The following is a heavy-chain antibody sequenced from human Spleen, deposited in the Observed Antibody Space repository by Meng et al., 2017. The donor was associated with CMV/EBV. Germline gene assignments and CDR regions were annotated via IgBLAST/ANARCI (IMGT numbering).Heavy chain of an antibody. D-gene: IGHD3-22*01. V-gene: IGHV5-51*01. CDR1: GYRFTPYW. J-gene: IGHJ4*02. CDR2: IYPDDSDT. CDR3: ARHAYDDSGYSFDY. Sequence: GSGYRFTPYWIGWVRQMPGKGLEWMGIIYPDDSDTRYSPSFRGQVTISADKSISTAYLQWSSLKASDTAMYYCARHAYDDSGYSFDYWGQGTLVTVSS.